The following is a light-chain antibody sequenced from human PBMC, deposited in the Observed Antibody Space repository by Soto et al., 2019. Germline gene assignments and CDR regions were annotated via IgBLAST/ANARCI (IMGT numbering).Light chain of an antibody. V-gene: IGKV4-1*01. Sequence: IVMTQSPASLTVSLGERATINCKSSQTVFTGSNNKNYLAWYQHQPGQAPKLLMYWATARQSALPDRFRGSGLGTAFTLTITCVLAEYVSIYYCNQLSPFPSFGRGTKVEI. CDR1: QTVFTGSNNKNY. J-gene: IGKJ4*01. CDR3: NQLSPFPS. CDR2: WAT.